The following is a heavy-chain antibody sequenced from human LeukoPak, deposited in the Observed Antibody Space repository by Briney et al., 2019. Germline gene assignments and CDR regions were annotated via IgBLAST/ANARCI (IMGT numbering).Heavy chain of an antibody. J-gene: IGHJ4*02. CDR3: ARLYVVVVAANARDY. CDR2: ISSSSSYI. V-gene: IGHV3-21*01. D-gene: IGHD2-15*01. CDR1: GFTFSSYS. Sequence: PGGSLRLSCAASGFTFSSYSMNWVRQAPGKGLEWVSSISSSSSYIYYADSVKGRFTISRDNAKTSLYLQMTSVKAEDTAVYYCARLYVVVVAANARDYWGQGTLVTVSS.